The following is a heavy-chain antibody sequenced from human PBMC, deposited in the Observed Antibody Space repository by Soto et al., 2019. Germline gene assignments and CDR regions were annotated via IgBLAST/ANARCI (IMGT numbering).Heavy chain of an antibody. J-gene: IGHJ4*02. CDR1: GFTFSSYG. Sequence: PGGSLRLSCAASGFTFSSYGMHWVRQAPGKGLEWVAVIWYDGSNKYYADSVKGRFTISRDNSKNTLYLQMNSLRAEDTAVYYCARALWDGYNLYYFDYWGQGTLVTVSS. D-gene: IGHD5-12*01. CDR3: ARALWDGYNLYYFDY. CDR2: IWYDGSNK. V-gene: IGHV3-33*01.